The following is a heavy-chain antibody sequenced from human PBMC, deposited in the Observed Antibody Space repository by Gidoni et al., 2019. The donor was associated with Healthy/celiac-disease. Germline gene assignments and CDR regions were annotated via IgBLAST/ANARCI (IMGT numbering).Heavy chain of an antibody. CDR2: ISSSSSYI. CDR3: ARDAIFGVVDY. CDR1: GFTLSSYS. Sequence: EVQLVESGGGLVKPGGSLRLSCAASGFTLSSYSMNWVRQAPGKGLEWVSSISSSSSYIYYADSVKGRFTISRDNAKNSLYLQMNSLRAEDTAVYYCARDAIFGVVDYWGQGTLVTVSS. J-gene: IGHJ4*02. V-gene: IGHV3-21*01. D-gene: IGHD3-3*01.